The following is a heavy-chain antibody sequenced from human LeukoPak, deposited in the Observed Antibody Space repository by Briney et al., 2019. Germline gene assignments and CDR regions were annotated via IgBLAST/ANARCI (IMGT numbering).Heavy chain of an antibody. CDR2: IIPIFGTA. J-gene: IGHJ3*02. Sequence: SVKVSCKASGGTFSSYAISWVRQAPGQGLEWMGGIIPIFGTANYAQKFQGRVTITADKSTSTAYMELSSLRSEDTAVYYCARQEMATIRGAFDIWGQGTMVTVSS. V-gene: IGHV1-69*06. CDR1: GGTFSSYA. CDR3: ARQEMATIRGAFDI. D-gene: IGHD5-24*01.